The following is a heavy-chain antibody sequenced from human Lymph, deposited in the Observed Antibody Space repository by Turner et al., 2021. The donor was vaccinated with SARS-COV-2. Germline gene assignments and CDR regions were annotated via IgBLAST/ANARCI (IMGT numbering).Heavy chain of an antibody. V-gene: IGHV3-33*01. Sequence: QVQRVESGGGGVQPGRPQRLSCAASGFTLSSYGMYWVRQAPGKGLEWVAVIWYDGSNKYYADSVKGRFTISRDNSKNTLYLQMNSLRAEDTAVYYCARGAAGEWYFDLWGRGTLVTVSS. J-gene: IGHJ2*01. CDR3: ARGAAGEWYFDL. CDR1: GFTLSSYG. D-gene: IGHD1-26*01. CDR2: IWYDGSNK.